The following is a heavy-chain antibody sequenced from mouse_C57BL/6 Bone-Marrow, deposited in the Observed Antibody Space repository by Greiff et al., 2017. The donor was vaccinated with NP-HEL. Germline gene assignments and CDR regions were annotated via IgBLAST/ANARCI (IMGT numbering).Heavy chain of an antibody. CDR3: SRRGLYSPFAY. CDR1: EYEFPSYD. Sequence: EVKVVESGGGLVQPGESLKLSCESNEYEFPSYDMSWVRKTPGQRLELVAAINSDGGSTYYPDTMERRFIISRDNTKKTLYLQMSSLRSEDTALYYCSRRGLYSPFAYWGQGNLVTVSA. CDR2: INSDGGST. V-gene: IGHV5-2*01. J-gene: IGHJ3*01. D-gene: IGHD1-3*01.